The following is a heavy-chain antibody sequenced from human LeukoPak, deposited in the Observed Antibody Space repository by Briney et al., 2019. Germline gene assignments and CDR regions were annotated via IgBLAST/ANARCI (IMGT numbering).Heavy chain of an antibody. V-gene: IGHV3-7*01. CDR3: ARRSVAGSLDY. J-gene: IGHJ4*02. CDR1: GFTFSTYW. CDR2: TKEDGGEK. Sequence: PGGSLRLSCVASGFTFSTYWMSWVRQAPGKGLEWVANTKEDGGEKYYVDSVKGRFTISRDNAENSLYLQMNSLRAEDTAVYYCARRSVAGSLDYWGQGTLVTVSS. D-gene: IGHD6-19*01.